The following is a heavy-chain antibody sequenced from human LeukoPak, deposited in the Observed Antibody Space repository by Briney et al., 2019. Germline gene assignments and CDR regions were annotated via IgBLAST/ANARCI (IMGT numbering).Heavy chain of an antibody. J-gene: IGHJ6*03. CDR3: ASGGVWELRYYYMDV. CDR2: IYYSGST. Sequence: SETLSLTCTVSGGSISSSSYYWGWIRQPPGKGLEWIGSIYYSGSTYYNPSLKSRVTISVDTSKNQFSLKLSSVTAADTAVYYCASGGVWELRYYYMDVWGKGTTVTVSS. CDR1: GGSISSSSYY. D-gene: IGHD1-26*01. V-gene: IGHV4-39*01.